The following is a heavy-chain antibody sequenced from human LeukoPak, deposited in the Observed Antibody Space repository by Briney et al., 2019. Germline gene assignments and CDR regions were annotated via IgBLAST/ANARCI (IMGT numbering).Heavy chain of an antibody. CDR1: GGTFSTYA. V-gene: IGHV1-69*10. CDR2: IIPIFGVA. D-gene: IGHD6-19*01. CDR3: AREGTSVAGTWWFDP. Sequence: GASVEVSCKASGGTFSTYAISWVRQAPGQGLEWMGRIIPIFGVAKYAQKFQGRVTITADKSTSTAYMELSSLTSEDTAVYYCAREGTSVAGTWWFDPWGQGTLVTVSS. J-gene: IGHJ5*02.